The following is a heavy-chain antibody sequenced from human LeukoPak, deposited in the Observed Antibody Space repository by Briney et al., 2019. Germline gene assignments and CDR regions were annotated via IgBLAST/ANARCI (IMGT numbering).Heavy chain of an antibody. V-gene: IGHV3-13*01. CDR3: ARGWGGHGRSWGALDF. J-gene: IGHJ4*02. Sequence: GGSLRLSCAASGFNFKNYDFHWVRQVAGKRLEWVAGIGTVADTFYPDSVMGRFTISRENAKNSFYPQMNSLRAGDTAVYYCARGWGGHGRSWGALDFWGQGILVTVSS. CDR2: IGTVADT. CDR1: GFNFKNYD. D-gene: IGHD3-16*01.